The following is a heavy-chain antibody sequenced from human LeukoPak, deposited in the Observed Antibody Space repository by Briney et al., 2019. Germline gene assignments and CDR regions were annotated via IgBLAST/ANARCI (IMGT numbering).Heavy chain of an antibody. CDR3: ARHGSWSFDY. Sequence: PGGSLRLSCAASGFTFSSHAMSWVRQAPGKGLEWVSAITSGSGSNVYYTDSLKGRFTISRDNSKNTLYLQMNSLRAEDTAVYYRARHGSWSFDYWGQGTLVTVSA. CDR1: GFTFSSHA. CDR2: ITSGSGSNV. J-gene: IGHJ4*02. D-gene: IGHD6-13*01. V-gene: IGHV3-23*01.